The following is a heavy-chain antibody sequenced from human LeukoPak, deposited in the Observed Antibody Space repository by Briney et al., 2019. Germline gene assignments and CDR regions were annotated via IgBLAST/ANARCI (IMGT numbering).Heavy chain of an antibody. Sequence: ASVKVSCKASGYTFTSYDINWVRQATGQGLEWMGWMNPNSGNTGYAQKFQGRVTMTRNTSISTAYMELSSLRSEDTAVYYCAKDSVAWFGELSPMDVWGKGTTVTVSS. CDR3: AKDSVAWFGELSPMDV. CDR2: MNPNSGNT. J-gene: IGHJ6*03. CDR1: GYTFTSYD. V-gene: IGHV1-8*01. D-gene: IGHD3-10*01.